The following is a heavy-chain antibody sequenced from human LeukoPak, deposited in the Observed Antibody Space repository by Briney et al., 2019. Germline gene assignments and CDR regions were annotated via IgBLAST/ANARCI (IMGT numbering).Heavy chain of an antibody. D-gene: IGHD3-9*01. CDR3: ARPGLRYFDWLFQNSFDP. J-gene: IGHJ5*02. CDR1: GFTFSSYA. CDR2: ISGSGGST. V-gene: IGHV3-23*01. Sequence: GGSLRHSCAASGFTFSSYAMSWVRQAPGKGLEWVSAISGSGGSTYYADSVKGRFTISRDNSKNTLYLQMNSLRAEDTAVYYCARPGLRYFDWLFQNSFDPWGQGTLVTVSS.